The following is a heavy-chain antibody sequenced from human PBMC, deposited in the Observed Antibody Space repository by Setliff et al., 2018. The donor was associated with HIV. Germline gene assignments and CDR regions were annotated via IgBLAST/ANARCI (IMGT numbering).Heavy chain of an antibody. D-gene: IGHD7-27*01. CDR2: ISPDNANT. CDR3: ARQLSNSLDY. V-gene: IGHV1-2*02. Sequence: ASVKVSCKASGYTFTDYFMHWVRQAPGQGLEWMGWISPDNANTRIPQRFQGRVTMTRDTSINTAYMELNSLRSDDTAVYYCARQLSNSLDYWGQGTLVTVSS. J-gene: IGHJ4*02. CDR1: GYTFTDYF.